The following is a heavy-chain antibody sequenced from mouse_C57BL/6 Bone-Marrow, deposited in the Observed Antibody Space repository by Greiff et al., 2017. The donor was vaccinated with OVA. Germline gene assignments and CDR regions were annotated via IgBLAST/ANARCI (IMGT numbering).Heavy chain of an antibody. CDR3: ARYTRVYFDY. Sequence: VQLQQSGPELVKPGASVKISCKASGYSFTSYYIHWVKQRPGQGLEWIGWIYPGSGNTKYNEKFKGKATLTADTSSSTAYMQLSSLTSEDSAVYYCARYTRVYFDYWGQGTTLTVSS. D-gene: IGHD2-12*01. J-gene: IGHJ2*01. V-gene: IGHV1-66*01. CDR1: GYSFTSYY. CDR2: IYPGSGNT.